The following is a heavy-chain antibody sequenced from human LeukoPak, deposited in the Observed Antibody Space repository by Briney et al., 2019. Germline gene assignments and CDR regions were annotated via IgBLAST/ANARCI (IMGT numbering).Heavy chain of an antibody. CDR1: GGTFSSYA. CDR2: IIPIFGTA. Sequence: SVKVFCKASGGTFSSYAISWVRQAPGQGLEWMGRIIPIFGTANYAQKFQGRVTITTDESTSTAYMELSSLRSEDTAVYYCARGYDSSGYSLGYFDYWGQGTLVTVSS. J-gene: IGHJ4*02. CDR3: ARGYDSSGYSLGYFDY. D-gene: IGHD3-22*01. V-gene: IGHV1-69*05.